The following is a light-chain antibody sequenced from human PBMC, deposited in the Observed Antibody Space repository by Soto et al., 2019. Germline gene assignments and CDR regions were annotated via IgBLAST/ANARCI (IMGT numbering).Light chain of an antibody. V-gene: IGLV2-14*03. Sequence: QPVLTQPASVSGSPGQSITISCTGTSSDIGDSNYVSWYQQHPGKAPKLVIYDVSNRPSGVSNRFSGSKSANTASLTISGLQAEDEADYYCSSFRSSSTSYVFGTGTQLTVL. CDR1: SSDIGDSNY. CDR3: SSFRSSSTSYV. CDR2: DVS. J-gene: IGLJ1*01.